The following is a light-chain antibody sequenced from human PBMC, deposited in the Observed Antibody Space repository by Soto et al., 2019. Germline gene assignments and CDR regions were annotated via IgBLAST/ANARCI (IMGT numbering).Light chain of an antibody. CDR1: QSVSSN. CDR2: SAS. V-gene: IGKV3-15*01. CDR3: QQFNNWPLYT. J-gene: IGKJ2*01. Sequence: EIVMTQSPATLSVSPGERASLSCRASQSVSSNLAWYQQKPGQAPRLLMFSASTRATGIPARFSGSWSGTDFTLTISSLQSEDFAVYYCQQFNNWPLYTFGQGTKLEIK.